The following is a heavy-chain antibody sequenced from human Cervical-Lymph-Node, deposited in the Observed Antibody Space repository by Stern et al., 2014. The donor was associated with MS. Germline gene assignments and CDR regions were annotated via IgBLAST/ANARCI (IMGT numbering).Heavy chain of an antibody. CDR3: ARDLGTVTTPGDY. Sequence: VHLVESGAEVKKPGASVSVSCKASGYTFTAYYLHWVRQAPGHGLEWMGWINPNNGDPKYAQNFQGWVTMTRDTSISTAYMDLSSLTSDDTAIYYCARDLGTVTTPGDYWGQGTLVTVSS. CDR2: INPNNGDP. J-gene: IGHJ4*02. D-gene: IGHD4-17*01. CDR1: GYTFTAYY. V-gene: IGHV1-2*04.